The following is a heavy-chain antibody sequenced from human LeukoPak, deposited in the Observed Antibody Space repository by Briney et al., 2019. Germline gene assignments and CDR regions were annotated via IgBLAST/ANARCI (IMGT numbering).Heavy chain of an antibody. CDR1: GYTFTGYY. V-gene: IGHV1-2*02. J-gene: IGHJ3*02. CDR3: ARVGSDSSGYYLGLYAFDI. CDR2: INPNSGGT. Sequence: ASVMVSCKASGYTFTGYYMHWVRQAPGQGLEWMGWINPNSGGTNYAQKFQGRVTMTRDTSISTAYMELSRLRSDDTAVYYCARVGSDSSGYYLGLYAFDIWGQGTMVTVSS. D-gene: IGHD3-22*01.